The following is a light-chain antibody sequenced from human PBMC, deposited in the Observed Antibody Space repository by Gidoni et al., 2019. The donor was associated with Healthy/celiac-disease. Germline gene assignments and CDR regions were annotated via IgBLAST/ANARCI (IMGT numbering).Light chain of an antibody. CDR2: AAS. J-gene: IGKJ1*01. V-gene: IGKV1-39*01. Sequence: IQMTQSPSSLSASVGDRVTITCRASQSISSYLNWYQQKPGKAPKLLIYAASSLQSGVPSRFSGSGSGTAFSLTISSLQPEDFATYYCQQSYSTHWTFGQGTKVEIK. CDR3: QQSYSTHWT. CDR1: QSISSY.